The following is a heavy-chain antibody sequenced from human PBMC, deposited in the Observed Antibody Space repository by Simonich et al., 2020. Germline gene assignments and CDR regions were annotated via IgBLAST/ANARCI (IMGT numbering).Heavy chain of an antibody. D-gene: IGHD6-13*01. J-gene: IGHJ6*02. CDR3: ARHTVKSIAATNYYYGMDV. CDR1: GGSFSGYY. Sequence: QVQLQQWGAGLLKPSETLSLTCAVYGGSFSGYYWSWIRQPPGKGLGGIGEIKQIGSTNYNPSLKGRVTISVDTSKNQFSLKLSSVTAADTAVYYCARHTVKSIAATNYYYGMDVWGQGTTVTVSS. V-gene: IGHV4-34*01. CDR2: IKQIGST.